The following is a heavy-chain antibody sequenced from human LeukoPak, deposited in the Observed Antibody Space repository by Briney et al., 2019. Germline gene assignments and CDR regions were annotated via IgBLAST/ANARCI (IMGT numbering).Heavy chain of an antibody. Sequence: SETLSLTCTVSGGSISSYYWSWIRQPPGKGLEWIGYIYYSGSTNYNPSLKSRVTISVDTSKNQFSLKLSSVTAADTAVYYCARHRSFDWFQDYWGQGTLVTVSA. CDR3: ARHRSFDWFQDY. V-gene: IGHV4-59*08. D-gene: IGHD3-9*01. CDR2: IYYSGST. J-gene: IGHJ4*02. CDR1: GGSISSYY.